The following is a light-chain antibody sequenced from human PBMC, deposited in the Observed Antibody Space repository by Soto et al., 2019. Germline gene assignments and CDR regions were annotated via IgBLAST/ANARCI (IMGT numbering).Light chain of an antibody. CDR3: CARADTSSVL. Sequence: QSALTQPASVSGSPGQSIIISCTGTAGVVGGYNLFSWYQQYPDKAPKLIIYEGTKRPSGVSNRFSGSWSGDTASLTISGLQAEDEADYYCCARADTSSVLFGGGTKLTVL. CDR1: AGVVGGYNL. CDR2: EGT. J-gene: IGLJ2*01. V-gene: IGLV2-23*01.